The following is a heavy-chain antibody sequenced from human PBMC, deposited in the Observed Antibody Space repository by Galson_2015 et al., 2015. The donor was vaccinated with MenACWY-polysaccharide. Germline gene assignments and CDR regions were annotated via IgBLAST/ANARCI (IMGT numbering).Heavy chain of an antibody. J-gene: IGHJ4*02. CDR1: GYTFNTYA. CDR2: INTNTGNP. V-gene: IGHV7-4-1*02. CDR3: ARDPKQKPTTVPTGRFDY. Sequence: SVKVSCKASGYTFNTYAMNWVRQAPGQGLEWVGGINTNTGNPTYAQGFTGRFVFSLDASVSTAYLQISSLKAEDTAVYYCARDPKQKPTTVPTGRFDYWGPGSLVTVSS. D-gene: IGHD4-17*01.